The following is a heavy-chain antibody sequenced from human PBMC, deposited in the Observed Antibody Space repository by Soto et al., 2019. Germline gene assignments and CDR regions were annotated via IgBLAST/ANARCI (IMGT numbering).Heavy chain of an antibody. Sequence: QVQLVQSGAEVKKPGASVKVSCKASGYTFTGYYMHWVRQAPGQWLEWMGWINPNSGVTNYAQKFQGRFTMTRDTSISTAYLELSRLRSDDTAVYYCARGGYSYGYVYFDYWGQGTLVTVSS. CDR2: INPNSGVT. D-gene: IGHD5-18*01. J-gene: IGHJ4*02. CDR1: GYTFTGYY. CDR3: ARGGYSYGYVYFDY. V-gene: IGHV1-2*02.